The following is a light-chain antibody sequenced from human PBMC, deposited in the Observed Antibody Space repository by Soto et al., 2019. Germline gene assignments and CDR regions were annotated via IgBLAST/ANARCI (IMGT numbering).Light chain of an antibody. V-gene: IGKV1-33*01. Sequence: DIQMTQSPSSLSASVGDRVTITCQASQDISNHLNWYQQKPGKAPKLLIYDASNLKTGVPSRFSGSGSGTDFTFTISSLQPEDIATYYCLHYDNLPRTFGQGTRLEIK. J-gene: IGKJ5*01. CDR3: LHYDNLPRT. CDR1: QDISNH. CDR2: DAS.